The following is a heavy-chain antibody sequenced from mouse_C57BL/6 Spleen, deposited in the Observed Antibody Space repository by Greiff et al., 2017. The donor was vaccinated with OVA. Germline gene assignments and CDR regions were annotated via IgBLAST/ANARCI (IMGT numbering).Heavy chain of an antibody. CDR3: ARGYRARAMDY. V-gene: IGHV3-1*01. CDR1: GYSITSGYD. D-gene: IGHD2-14*01. J-gene: IGHJ4*01. CDR2: ISYSGST. Sequence: EVKLQESGPGMVKPSQSLSLTCTVTGYSITSGYDWHWIRHFPGNKLEWMGYISYSGSTNYNPSLKSRISITHDTSKNHFFLKLNSVTTEDTATYYCARGYRARAMDYWGQGTSVTVSS.